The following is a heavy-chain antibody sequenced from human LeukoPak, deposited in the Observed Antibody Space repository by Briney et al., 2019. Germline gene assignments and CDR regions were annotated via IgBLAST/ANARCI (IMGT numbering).Heavy chain of an antibody. CDR3: KRYNSDHFDY. Sequence: GGSLRLSCAGSGFTFGGYGMHWFRQTPGKGLEWVAGIAYDGSRAHYADSVKGRFTISRDNSKDTMSVQMGDLRAEDTAVYYCKRYNSDHFDYWGQGTLVTVSS. CDR2: IAYDGSRA. V-gene: IGHV3-33*01. CDR1: GFTFGGYG. J-gene: IGHJ4*02. D-gene: IGHD6-19*01.